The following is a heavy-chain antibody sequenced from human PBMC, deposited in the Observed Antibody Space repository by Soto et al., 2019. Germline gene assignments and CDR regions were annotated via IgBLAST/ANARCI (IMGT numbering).Heavy chain of an antibody. CDR2: ISYDGSNK. Sequence: LRLSCAASGFTFSSYAMHWVRQAPGKGLEWVAVISYDGSNKYYADSVKGRFTISRDNSKNTLYLQMNSLRAEDTAVYYCARAVRAARLYNWFDPWGQGTLVTVSS. CDR3: ARAVRAARLYNWFDP. CDR1: GFTFSSYA. D-gene: IGHD6-6*01. V-gene: IGHV3-30-3*01. J-gene: IGHJ5*02.